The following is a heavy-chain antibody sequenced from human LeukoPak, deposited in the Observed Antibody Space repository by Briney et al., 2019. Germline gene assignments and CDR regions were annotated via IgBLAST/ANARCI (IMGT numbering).Heavy chain of an antibody. V-gene: IGHV4-4*07. D-gene: IGHD6-13*01. CDR1: GGSISSYY. CDR3: ARDPGPNPYSSSWYYFDY. Sequence: NSSETLSLTCTVSGGSISSYYWSWIRQPAGKGLEWIGRIYTSGTTHYNPSLKSRVTMSVDTSKNQFSLKLSSVTAADTAVYYCARDPGPNPYSSSWYYFDYWGQGTLVTVSS. CDR2: IYTSGTT. J-gene: IGHJ4*02.